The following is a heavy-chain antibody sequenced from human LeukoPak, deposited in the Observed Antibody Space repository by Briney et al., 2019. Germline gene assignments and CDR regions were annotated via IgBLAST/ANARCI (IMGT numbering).Heavy chain of an antibody. Sequence: SETLSLTCTVSGGSISSGDYYWSWIRQPPGKGLEWIGYIYYSGSTYYNPSLKSRVTISVDTSKNQFSLKLSSVTAADTAVYYCARGALTFGGVIGHFDYWGQGTLVTVSS. J-gene: IGHJ4*02. CDR1: GGSISSGDYY. V-gene: IGHV4-30-4*01. D-gene: IGHD3-16*02. CDR3: ARGALTFGGVIGHFDY. CDR2: IYYSGST.